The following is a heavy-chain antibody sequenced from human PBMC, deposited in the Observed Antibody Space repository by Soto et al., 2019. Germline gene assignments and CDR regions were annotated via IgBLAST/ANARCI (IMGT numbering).Heavy chain of an antibody. Sequence: EVQLLESGGDLVQPGGSLRLSCAASGFTFTSYAMSWIRQAPGKGLEWVSAITGGGDNTYYADSVKGRFIISRDNSKNTLYLQMNSLRAEDKAFYYCTQDGGSRDWLTVNWGQGTLVTVSS. D-gene: IGHD3-9*01. CDR1: GFTFTSYA. CDR3: TQDGGSRDWLTVN. CDR2: ITGGGDNT. J-gene: IGHJ4*02. V-gene: IGHV3-23*01.